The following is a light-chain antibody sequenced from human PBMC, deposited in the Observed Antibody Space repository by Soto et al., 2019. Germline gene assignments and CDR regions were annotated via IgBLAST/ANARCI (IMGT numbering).Light chain of an antibody. CDR3: QQANSFPRT. Sequence: DIQMTQSPSSVSASVGDRVTITCRASQDISVWLAWYQQKPGKAPKLLIYAASNLQTGVPSRFSGSGSGTDFTLSIHSLQPEDFATYYCQQANSFPRTFGHGTKVDIK. J-gene: IGKJ3*01. V-gene: IGKV1D-12*01. CDR2: AAS. CDR1: QDISVW.